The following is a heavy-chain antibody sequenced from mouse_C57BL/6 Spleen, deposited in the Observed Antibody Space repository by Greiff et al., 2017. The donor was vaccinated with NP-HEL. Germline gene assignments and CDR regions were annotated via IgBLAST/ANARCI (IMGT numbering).Heavy chain of an antibody. Sequence: EVKLMESGPELVKPGASVKMSCKASGYTFTDYNMHWVKQSHGKSLEWIGYINPNNGGTSYNQKFKGKATLTVNKSSSTAYMELRSLTSEDSAVYYCARREHSNYAYYAMDYWGQGTSVTVSS. CDR2: INPNNGGT. CDR3: ARREHSNYAYYAMDY. CDR1: GYTFTDYN. D-gene: IGHD2-5*01. V-gene: IGHV1-22*01. J-gene: IGHJ4*01.